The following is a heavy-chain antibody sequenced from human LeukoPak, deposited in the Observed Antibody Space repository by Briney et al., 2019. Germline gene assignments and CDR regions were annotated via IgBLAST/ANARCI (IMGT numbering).Heavy chain of an antibody. J-gene: IGHJ6*02. CDR3: ARAVAGTLYFYYGMDV. V-gene: IGHV3-30-3*01. CDR2: ISNDGSIK. D-gene: IGHD6-19*01. Sequence: GGSLTLSCAASGFAFNAYTIHWVRQAPGKGLEWVALISNDGSIKYFSDSVKGRLTVSRDNSKNTLYLQMNSLSSADTAVYYCARAVAGTLYFYYGMDVWGQGTTVTVSS. CDR1: GFAFNAYT.